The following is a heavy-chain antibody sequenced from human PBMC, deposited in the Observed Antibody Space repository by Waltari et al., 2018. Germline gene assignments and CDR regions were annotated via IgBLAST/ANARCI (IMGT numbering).Heavy chain of an antibody. J-gene: IGHJ4*02. Sequence: QVQLVQSGSELKKPGASVKVSCKASGYTFTSYAMNWVRQAPGQGLEWIGWGNTKTGNPKYAQGFTGRFVFSLDTSVSTAYLQISSLKAEDTAVYYCARDTTPDSREILTGLDYWGQGTLVTVSS. CDR1: GYTFTSYA. D-gene: IGHD3-9*01. CDR3: ARDTTPDSREILTGLDY. V-gene: IGHV7-4-1*02. CDR2: GNTKTGNP.